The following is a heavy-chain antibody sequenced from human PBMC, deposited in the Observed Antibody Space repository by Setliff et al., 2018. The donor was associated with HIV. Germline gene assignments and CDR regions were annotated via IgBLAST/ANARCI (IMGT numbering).Heavy chain of an antibody. CDR1: GFTFSTSA. J-gene: IGHJ3*02. D-gene: IGHD1-26*01. Sequence: ASVKVSCKAFGFTFSTSAVQWVRQSRGEPLEWIGWVAVGSGASNYAQKFQERVTISTDISTSTAYMELSSLRSEDTALYCCAAGGGSRFSPNAFDIWGRGTVVTVSS. CDR2: VAVGSGAS. V-gene: IGHV1-58*01. CDR3: AAGGGSRFSPNAFDI.